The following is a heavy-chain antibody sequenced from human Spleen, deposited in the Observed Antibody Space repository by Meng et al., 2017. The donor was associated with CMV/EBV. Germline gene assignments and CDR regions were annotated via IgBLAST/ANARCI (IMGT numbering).Heavy chain of an antibody. D-gene: IGHD1-26*01. CDR3: ARESGSCYVGCYYGMDV. J-gene: IGHJ6*02. Sequence: SETLSLTCAVYGGSFNDYYCSWIRQFPGKGLEWIGEINHSGSTNYNPSLKSRATVSVDTSKNHFSLEVRSVTAADTAVYYCARESGSCYVGCYYGMDVWGQGTTVTVSS. CDR2: INHSGST. V-gene: IGHV4-34*01. CDR1: GGSFNDYY.